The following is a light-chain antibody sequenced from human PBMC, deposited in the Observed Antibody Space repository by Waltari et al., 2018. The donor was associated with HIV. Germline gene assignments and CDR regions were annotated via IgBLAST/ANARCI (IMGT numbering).Light chain of an antibody. CDR2: DVT. CDR3: CSYGGTYTSYVV. V-gene: IGLV2-11*01. J-gene: IGLJ2*01. Sequence: QSALTQPRSVSGSPGQSLTISCTGTGSDVGGYEYVNWYQQFPGKAPKLIIYDVTKRPSGVPDRFSGSKSGNTASLTISGLQAEDEADYYCCSYGGTYTSYVVFGGGTKVTVL. CDR1: GSDVGGYEY.